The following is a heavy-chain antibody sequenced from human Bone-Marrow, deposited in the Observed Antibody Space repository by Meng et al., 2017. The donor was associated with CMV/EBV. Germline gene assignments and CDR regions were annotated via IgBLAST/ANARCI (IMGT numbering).Heavy chain of an antibody. CDR3: ARSKALTLLDS. J-gene: IGHJ4*02. V-gene: IGHV3-48*03. CDR2: ISNSGTI. D-gene: IGHD3-9*01. Sequence: GESLKISCEASGFIFSRSELAWVRQAPGKGIEWTSYISNSGTIYYADSVQGRFTISRDNDKNLIYLQINSLRAEDTAVYYCARSKALTLLDSWGQGTLVTVSS. CDR1: GFIFSRSE.